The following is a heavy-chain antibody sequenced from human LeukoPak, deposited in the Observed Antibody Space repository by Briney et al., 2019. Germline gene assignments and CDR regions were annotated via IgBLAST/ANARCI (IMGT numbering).Heavy chain of an antibody. CDR2: IWYDGSNK. V-gene: IGHV3-33*01. CDR3: AREGSGYYDSSGYYGLRYAFDI. Sequence: GRSLRLSCTASGFSCISYGMHWVRQAPGKGMEWVAVIWYDGSNKYYADSVKGRFTISRDNSKNTLYLQMNSLRAEDTAVYYCAREGSGYYDSSGYYGLRYAFDIWGQGTMVTVSS. D-gene: IGHD3-22*01. J-gene: IGHJ3*02. CDR1: GFSCISYG.